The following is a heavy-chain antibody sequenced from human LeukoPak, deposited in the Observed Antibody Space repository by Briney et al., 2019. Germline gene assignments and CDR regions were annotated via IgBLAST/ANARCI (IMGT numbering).Heavy chain of an antibody. CDR2: IIPIFGTA. CDR3: ARYHSGFDY. Sequence: APAKVSCKASGGTFSSYAISWVRQAPGQGLEWMGRIIPIFGTANYAQKFQGRVTITADKSTSTAYMELSSLRSEDTAVYYCARYHSGFDYWGQGTLVTVSS. D-gene: IGHD7-27*01. J-gene: IGHJ4*02. CDR1: GGTFSSYA. V-gene: IGHV1-69*06.